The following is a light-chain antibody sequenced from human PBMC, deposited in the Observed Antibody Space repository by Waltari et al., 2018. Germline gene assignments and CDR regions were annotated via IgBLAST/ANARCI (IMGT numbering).Light chain of an antibody. CDR2: DVS. V-gene: IGLV2-14*04. CDR3: SSYTSSSTFYV. CDR1: SSDVGGYNY. J-gene: IGLJ1*01. Sequence: PGQSITISCTGTSSDVGGYNYVSWYQQHPGKAPKLMIYDVSKRPSGVSERFSGSKSGNTASLTISGLQAEDEADYYCSSYTSSSTFYVFGTGTKVTVL.